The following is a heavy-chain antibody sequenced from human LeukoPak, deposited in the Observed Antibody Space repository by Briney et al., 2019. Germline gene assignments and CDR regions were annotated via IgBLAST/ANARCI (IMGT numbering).Heavy chain of an antibody. Sequence: SETLSLTCTVSGGSISSYYWSWIRQPPGKGLEWIGYISYSGSTKYNPSLKSRVTISVDTSKNQFSLKLSSVTAADTVVYYCARPDYSSGWYNFDYWGQGTLVTVSS. CDR3: ARPDYSSGWYNFDY. J-gene: IGHJ4*02. V-gene: IGHV4-59*08. CDR1: GGSISSYY. CDR2: ISYSGST. D-gene: IGHD6-19*01.